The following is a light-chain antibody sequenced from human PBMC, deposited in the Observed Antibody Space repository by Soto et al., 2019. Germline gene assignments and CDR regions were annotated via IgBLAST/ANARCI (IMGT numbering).Light chain of an antibody. CDR1: QSISSY. Sequence: DIPMTQSPSSLSASVGDRVTITCRASQSISSYLNWYQQKPGKAPKLLIYAASSLQSGVPSRFSGSGSGTDFTLTISSLQPEDFATYYCQQGYIAPWTFGQGTKVDVK. CDR2: AAS. CDR3: QQGYIAPWT. J-gene: IGKJ1*01. V-gene: IGKV1-39*01.